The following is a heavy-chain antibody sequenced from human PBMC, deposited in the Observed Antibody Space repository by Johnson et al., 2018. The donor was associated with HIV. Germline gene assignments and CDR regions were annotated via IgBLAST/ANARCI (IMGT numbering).Heavy chain of an antibody. CDR2: INSDGGST. D-gene: IGHD6-13*01. CDR3: TTDLYGYSSSSSDAFDI. V-gene: IGHV3-15*07. CDR1: GFRFSSSW. J-gene: IGHJ3*02. Sequence: VQLVESGGGLVQPGGSLRLSCTASGFRFSSSWMHWVRQAPGKGLVWVSRINSDGGSTAYAEPVKGRFTISRDDSKNTLYLQMNSLKTEDTAVYYCTTDLYGYSSSSSDAFDIWGQGTLVTVSS.